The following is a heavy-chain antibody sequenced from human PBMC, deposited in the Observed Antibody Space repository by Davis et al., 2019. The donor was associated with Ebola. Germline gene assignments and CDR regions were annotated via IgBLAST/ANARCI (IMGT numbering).Heavy chain of an antibody. CDR1: GGSISSSSYY. D-gene: IGHD3-22*01. CDR3: ASHSSHYYYYGMDV. J-gene: IGHJ6*02. Sequence: SETLSLTCTVSGGSISSSSYYWGWIRQPPGKGLEWIGSIYYSGSTNYNPSLKSRVTISVDTSKNQFSLKLSSVTAADTALYYCASHSSHYYYYGMDVWGQGTTVTVSS. V-gene: IGHV4-39*07. CDR2: IYYSGST.